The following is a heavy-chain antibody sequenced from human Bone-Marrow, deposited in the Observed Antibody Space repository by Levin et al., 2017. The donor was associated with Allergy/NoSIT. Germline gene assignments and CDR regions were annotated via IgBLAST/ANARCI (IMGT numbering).Heavy chain of an antibody. J-gene: IGHJ4*02. Sequence: SETLSLTCAVYGGSFSGYYWSWIRQPPGKGLEWIGEINHSGSTNYNPSLKSRVTISVDTSKNQFSLKLSSVTAADTAVYYCARGLGMNSSGWYGYSDYFDYWGQGTLVTVSS. CDR3: ARGLGMNSSGWYGYSDYFDY. CDR1: GGSFSGYY. D-gene: IGHD6-19*01. CDR2: INHSGST. V-gene: IGHV4-34*01.